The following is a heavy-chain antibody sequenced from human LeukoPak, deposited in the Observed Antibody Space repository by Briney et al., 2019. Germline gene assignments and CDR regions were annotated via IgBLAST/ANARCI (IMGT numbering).Heavy chain of an antibody. J-gene: IGHJ6*04. CDR1: GGTFSSYA. D-gene: IGHD2-2*01. CDR2: IIPIFGTT. V-gene: IGHV1-69*13. Sequence: SVKVSCKASGGTFSSYAISWVRQAPGQGLEWMGGIIPIFGTTNYAQKFQGRVTITADESTSTAYMELSSLRSEDTAVYYCARAEYQLPGPYYYGMDVWGKGTTVTVSS. CDR3: ARAEYQLPGPYYYGMDV.